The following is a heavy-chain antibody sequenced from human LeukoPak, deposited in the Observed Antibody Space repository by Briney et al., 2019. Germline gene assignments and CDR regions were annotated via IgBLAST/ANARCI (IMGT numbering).Heavy chain of an antibody. J-gene: IGHJ4*02. CDR3: ARWGSGWYYFDN. CDR1: GGSFSGYY. D-gene: IGHD6-19*01. V-gene: IGHV4-34*01. CDR2: INHSGIT. Sequence: SETLSLTCAVYGGSFSGYYWSWIRQPPGKGLEWIGEINHSGITNYNPSLKSRVTISVDKSKNQFSLKLSSVTAADTAVYYCARWGSGWYYFDNWGQGALVTVSS.